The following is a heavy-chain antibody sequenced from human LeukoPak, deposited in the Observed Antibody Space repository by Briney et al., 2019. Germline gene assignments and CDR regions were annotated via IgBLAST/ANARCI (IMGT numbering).Heavy chain of an antibody. CDR1: GFTFSSYS. CDR2: ISSSSSYI. D-gene: IGHD6-6*01. Sequence: GESLRLSCAASGFTFSSYSMNWVRQAPGKGLEWVSSISSSSSYIYYADSVKGRFTISRDNAKNSLYLQMNSLRAEDTAVYYCARADYSSLSFDYWGQGTLVTVSS. CDR3: ARADYSSLSFDY. V-gene: IGHV3-21*01. J-gene: IGHJ4*02.